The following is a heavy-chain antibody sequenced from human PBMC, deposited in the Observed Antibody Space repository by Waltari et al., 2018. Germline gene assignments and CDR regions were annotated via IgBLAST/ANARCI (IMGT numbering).Heavy chain of an antibody. Sequence: LVQPGPEVKKPGASVRVSCKASGYTCSAYHIHWVRQAPGQGLEWMGWVNPRNGETKYTQTFHGRVTLTRDTSINTAYMELSSLIFDDTAVYYCAREGSHLTTVNDFWGQGTLVIVSS. CDR2: VNPRNGET. J-gene: IGHJ4*02. CDR1: GYTCSAYH. V-gene: IGHV1-2*02. CDR3: AREGSHLTTVNDF. D-gene: IGHD4-4*01.